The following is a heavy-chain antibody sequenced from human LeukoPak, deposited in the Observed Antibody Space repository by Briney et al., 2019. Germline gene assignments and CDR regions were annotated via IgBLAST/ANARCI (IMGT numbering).Heavy chain of an antibody. CDR1: GFTFSSYA. Sequence: PGGSLRLSCAGSGFTFSSYAMNWVRQAPGMGLEWVSAISGSGGSTYYADSVKGRFTISRDNSKNTLYLQMNSLRVEDTAVYYCAKGLKPAMASRSNYFDYWGQGTLVTVSS. J-gene: IGHJ4*02. V-gene: IGHV3-23*01. D-gene: IGHD2-8*01. CDR3: AKGLKPAMASRSNYFDY. CDR2: ISGSGGST.